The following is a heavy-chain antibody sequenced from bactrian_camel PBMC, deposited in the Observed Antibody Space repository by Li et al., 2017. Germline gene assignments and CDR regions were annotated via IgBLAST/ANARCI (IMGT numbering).Heavy chain of an antibody. CDR2: YSYGGRI. J-gene: IGHJ4*01. V-gene: IGHV3S53*01. CDR3: VASWSYTIVPGCLSPKCY. D-gene: IGHD2*01. CDR1: VDTVDGRVC. Sequence: HVQLVESGGSSVQAGGSLRLSCAVSVDTVDGRVCMGWFRQSPGNEREAVAQYSYGGRIIYADSAKGRFTISRDKVKNTLYLQMDNLNPDDTATYYCVASWSYTIVPGCLSPKCYWGQGTQVTVS.